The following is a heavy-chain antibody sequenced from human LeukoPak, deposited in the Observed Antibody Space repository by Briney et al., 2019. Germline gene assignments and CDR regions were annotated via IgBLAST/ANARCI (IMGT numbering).Heavy chain of an antibody. CDR2: ISAYNGNT. D-gene: IGHD2-2*02. V-gene: IGHV1-18*01. J-gene: IGHJ5*02. CDR3: ARAVVVVPAAIGDNWFDP. CDR1: GYTFTSYG. Sequence: ASVKVSCKASGYTFTSYGISWVQQAPGQGLEWMGWISAYNGNTNYAQKLQGRVTMTTDTSTSTAYMELRSLRSDDTAVYYCARAVVVVPAAIGDNWFDPWGQGTLVTVSS.